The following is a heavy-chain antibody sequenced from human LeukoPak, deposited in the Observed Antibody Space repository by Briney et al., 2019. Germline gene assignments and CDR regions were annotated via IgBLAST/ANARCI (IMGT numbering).Heavy chain of an antibody. J-gene: IGHJ5*02. CDR3: ARGYCSGGTCYLVENWFDP. CDR2: INPNSGDT. V-gene: IGHV1-2*06. CDR1: GYTFTVYY. Sequence: GASVKVSCKASGYTFTVYYMYWVRQAPRQGLEWMGRINPNSGDTDYAQNFQGRVTMTRDTSISTAYMELTNLRSDDTAVYYCARGYCSGGTCYLVENWFDPWGQGTLVTVSS. D-gene: IGHD2-15*01.